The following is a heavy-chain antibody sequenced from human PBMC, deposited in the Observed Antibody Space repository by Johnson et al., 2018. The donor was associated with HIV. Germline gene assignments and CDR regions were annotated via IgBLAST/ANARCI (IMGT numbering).Heavy chain of an antibody. J-gene: IGHJ3*02. D-gene: IGHD3-22*01. V-gene: IGHV3-66*02. Sequence: VQLVESGGGWVQPGGSLRLSCAASGFTVSSDYMSWVRQAPGKGLEWVSVIYTGGTTYYADSVKGRFTISRDNSKNTLYLQMNSLRAEDTAVYYCARAGANYYYDSSGYGAFDIWGQGTMVTVSS. CDR1: GFTVSSDY. CDR3: ARAGANYYYDSSGYGAFDI. CDR2: IYTGGTT.